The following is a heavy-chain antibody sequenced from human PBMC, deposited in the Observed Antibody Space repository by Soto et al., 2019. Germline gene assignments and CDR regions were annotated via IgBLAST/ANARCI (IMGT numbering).Heavy chain of an antibody. Sequence: QVQLVQSGGEAKKPGASVTVSCKASGYTFINYHITWVRQAPGQGLEWMAWINTYNGMTNYAQKFQGRVTMTRDTTTRSAYMELNYMGSDDTAVYFCAKSPRGEMATAWAQGTVVTATS. CDR1: GYTFINYH. CDR3: AKSPRGEMATA. CDR2: INTYNGMT. V-gene: IGHV1-18*01. J-gene: IGHJ5*02. D-gene: IGHD5-12*01.